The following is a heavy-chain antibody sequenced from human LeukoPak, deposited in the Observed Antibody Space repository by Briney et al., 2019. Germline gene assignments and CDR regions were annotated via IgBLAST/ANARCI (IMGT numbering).Heavy chain of an antibody. D-gene: IGHD2-2*01. J-gene: IGHJ6*03. CDR2: IYTSGDTT. CDR1: GVTFSNYW. V-gene: IGHV3-74*01. Sequence: GGSLRLSCAASGVTFSNYWMHWVRQAPGKGLVWVSRIYTSGDTTEYADSVKGRFTISRDNAKNTLYLQMNSLRVEDTAVYYCARANYCSSTSCYESGYYYYYYMDVWGKGTTVTVSS. CDR3: ARANYCSSTSCYESGYYYYYYMDV.